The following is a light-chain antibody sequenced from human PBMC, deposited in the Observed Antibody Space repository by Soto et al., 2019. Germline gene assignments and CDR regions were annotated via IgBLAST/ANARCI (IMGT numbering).Light chain of an antibody. Sequence: DIQMTQSPSSLSASVGDRVTITCQASQDISNYLNWYQQKPGKAPKLLIYDASNLETGVPSRFSGSGSGTDFTLTISSLQPEDFATYYCQQSYSTLGTFGQGTKVEIK. J-gene: IGKJ1*01. CDR1: QDISNY. CDR3: QQSYSTLGT. CDR2: DAS. V-gene: IGKV1-39*01.